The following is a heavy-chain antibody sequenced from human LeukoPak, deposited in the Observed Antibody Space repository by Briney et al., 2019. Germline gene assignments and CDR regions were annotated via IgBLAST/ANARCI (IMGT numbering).Heavy chain of an antibody. CDR3: VKGLVLADDYFDP. CDR1: GFTFSSDA. CDR2: ISNNADRT. J-gene: IGHJ5*02. D-gene: IGHD3-16*01. Sequence: GGSLRLSCSASGFTFSSDAMHWVRQALGKGLKYVSGISNNADRTYYADSVKGRFTISRDNSKNTLYLQMSSLRPEDTAVYYCVKGLVLADDYFDPWGQGTLVTVSS. V-gene: IGHV3-64D*09.